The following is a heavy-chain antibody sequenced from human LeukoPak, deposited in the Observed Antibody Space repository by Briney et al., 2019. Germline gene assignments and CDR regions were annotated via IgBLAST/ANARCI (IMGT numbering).Heavy chain of an antibody. V-gene: IGHV4-59*01. Sequence: PSETLSLTCTVSGGSISSYYWSWIRQPPGKGLEWIGYIYYSGSTNYNPSLKSRVTISVGTSKNQFSLKLSSVTAADTAVYYCARGPATMATIAYYFDYWGQGTLVTVSS. D-gene: IGHD5-24*01. J-gene: IGHJ4*02. CDR2: IYYSGST. CDR3: ARGPATMATIAYYFDY. CDR1: GGSISSYY.